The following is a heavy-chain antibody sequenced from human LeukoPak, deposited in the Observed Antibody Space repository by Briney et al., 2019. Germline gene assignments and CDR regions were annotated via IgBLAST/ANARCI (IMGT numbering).Heavy chain of an antibody. CDR3: ARDVLSYGSGSYPLDY. CDR2: IKQDGSEK. V-gene: IGHV3-7*01. J-gene: IGHJ4*02. Sequence: GGPLRLSCAASGFTFSSYWMSWVRQAPGKGLEWVANIKQDGSEKYYVDSVKGRFTISRDNAKNSLYLQMNSLRAEDTAVYYCARDVLSYGSGSYPLDYWGQGTLVTVSS. CDR1: GFTFSSYW. D-gene: IGHD3-10*01.